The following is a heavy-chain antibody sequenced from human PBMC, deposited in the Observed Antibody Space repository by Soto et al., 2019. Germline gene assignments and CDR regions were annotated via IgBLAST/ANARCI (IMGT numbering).Heavy chain of an antibody. CDR3: TKSRRSVLMVYGFGGMDV. CDR2: ISGSGDGT. D-gene: IGHD2-8*01. Sequence: PGGSLRLSCAASGFSVSDYAMSWVRQAPGKGLERVSSISGSGDGTYYGDSVKGRFTLSRDTSQKTLYLQMNNLRGEDTAVYFCTKSRRSVLMVYGFGGMDVWGRGTTVTVSS. J-gene: IGHJ6*02. CDR1: GFSVSDYA. V-gene: IGHV3-23*01.